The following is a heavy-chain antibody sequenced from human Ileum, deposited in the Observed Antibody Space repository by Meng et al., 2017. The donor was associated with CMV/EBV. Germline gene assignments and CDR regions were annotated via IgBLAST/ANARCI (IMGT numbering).Heavy chain of an antibody. CDR3: AREPPFVPADS. CDR1: GGSFSGYY. J-gene: IGHJ4*02. Sequence: VQLQQWGGGLLKPSETLSLTCAVYGGSFSGYYWSWIRQPPGKGLEWIAEVSHSGVTNYNPSLKSRVTISIDTSKNQFSLHLSSVTAADTAVYYCAREPPFVPADSWGQGTLVTVSS. D-gene: IGHD2-21*01. V-gene: IGHV4-34*02. CDR2: VSHSGVT.